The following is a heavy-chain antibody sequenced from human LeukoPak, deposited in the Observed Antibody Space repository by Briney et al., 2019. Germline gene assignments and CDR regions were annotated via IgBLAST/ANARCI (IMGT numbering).Heavy chain of an antibody. Sequence: GGSLRLSCAASGFTFQTYGMHWVRQAPGKGLEWVASISYDGSNKYYADSVKGRFTISRDNPKNTLYLQMNSLRAEDTAVYSCANPITIVDYWGQGALVTVSS. D-gene: IGHD3-10*01. CDR3: ANPITIVDY. V-gene: IGHV3-30*18. CDR1: GFTFQTYG. J-gene: IGHJ4*02. CDR2: ISYDGSNK.